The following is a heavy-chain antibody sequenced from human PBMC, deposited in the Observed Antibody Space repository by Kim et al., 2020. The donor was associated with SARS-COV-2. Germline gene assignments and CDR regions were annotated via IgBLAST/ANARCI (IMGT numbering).Heavy chain of an antibody. CDR1: GGSISSYY. J-gene: IGHJ4*02. CDR3: ARSGYYDSSGYYQSYFDY. D-gene: IGHD3-22*01. CDR2: IYYSGST. V-gene: IGHV4-59*01. Sequence: SETLSLTCTVSGGSISSYYWSWIRQPPGKGLEWIGYIYYSGSTNYNPSLKSRVTISVDTSKNQFSLKLSSVTAADTAVYYCARSGYYDSSGYYQSYFDYWGQGTLVTVSS.